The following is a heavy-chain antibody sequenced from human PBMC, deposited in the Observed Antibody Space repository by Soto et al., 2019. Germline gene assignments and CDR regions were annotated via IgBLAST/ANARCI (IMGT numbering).Heavy chain of an antibody. CDR2: IYYSGST. CDR3: ARDRGSYWPYYYYGMDV. CDR1: GGSISSGGYY. V-gene: IGHV4-31*03. D-gene: IGHD3-16*01. J-gene: IGHJ6*02. Sequence: QVQLQESGPGLVKPSQTLSLTCTVSGGSISSGGYYWSWIRQHPGKGLEWIGYIYYSGSTYYNPSLKSRVTITVDTSKNQFSMKLSSVTAADTAVYYCARDRGSYWPYYYYGMDVWGQGTTVTVSS.